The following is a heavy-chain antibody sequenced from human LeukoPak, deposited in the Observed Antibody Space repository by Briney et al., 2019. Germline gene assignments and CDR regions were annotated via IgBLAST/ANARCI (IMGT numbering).Heavy chain of an antibody. D-gene: IGHD6-6*01. CDR2: IYHSGST. Sequence: SETLSLTCAVSGYSISSGYYWGWIRQPPGKGLEWIGSIYHSGSTYYNPSLKSRVAISVDTSKNQFSLKLSSVTAADTAVYYCARMVSSSHFDYWGQGTLVTVSS. V-gene: IGHV4-38-2*01. CDR3: ARMVSSSHFDY. J-gene: IGHJ4*02. CDR1: GYSISSGYY.